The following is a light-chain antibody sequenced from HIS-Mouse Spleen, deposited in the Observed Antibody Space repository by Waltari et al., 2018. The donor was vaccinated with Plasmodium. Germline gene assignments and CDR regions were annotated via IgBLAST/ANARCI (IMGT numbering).Light chain of an antibody. CDR1: QLGAKY. J-gene: IGLJ2*01. CDR2: QDS. Sequence: SYELTQPPSVSVSPGQTASITCPGEQLGAKYACWYQQKPGQSPVLVIYQDSKRPSGIPERFSGSNSGNTATLTISGTQAMDEADYYCQAWDSSTVVFGGGTKLTVL. V-gene: IGLV3-1*01. CDR3: QAWDSSTVV.